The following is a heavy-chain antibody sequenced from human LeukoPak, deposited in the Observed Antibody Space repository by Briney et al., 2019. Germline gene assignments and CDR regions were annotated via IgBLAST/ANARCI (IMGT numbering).Heavy chain of an antibody. V-gene: IGHV3-7*01. D-gene: IGHD3-10*01. CDR3: ARDLWFGELTGFDY. CDR1: GFTFRSYW. CDR2: IKQDGGEK. J-gene: IGHJ4*02. Sequence: QPGGSLRLSCAASGFTFRSYWTSWVRQAPGKGLEWVADIKQDGGEKYYVDSVKGRFTISTDNAKNSVYLQMNSLRAEDTAVYYCARDLWFGELTGFDYWGQGTLVTVSS.